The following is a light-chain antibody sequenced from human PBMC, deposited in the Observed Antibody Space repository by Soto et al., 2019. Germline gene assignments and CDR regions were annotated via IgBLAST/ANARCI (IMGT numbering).Light chain of an antibody. CDR2: GAS. Sequence: EIVMTQSPATLSVSTGERATLSCRASQSLSSNLAWYQQKPGQAPRLLIYGASTRATGIPARFSGSGSGTEFTLTISSLQSEDFAVYYCQQYNVWPKTFGQGTKVEIK. CDR1: QSLSSN. CDR3: QQYNVWPKT. V-gene: IGKV3-15*01. J-gene: IGKJ1*01.